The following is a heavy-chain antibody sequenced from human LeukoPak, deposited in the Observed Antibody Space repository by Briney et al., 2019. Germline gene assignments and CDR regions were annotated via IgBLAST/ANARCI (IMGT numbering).Heavy chain of an antibody. CDR2: ISSSGSTI. V-gene: IGHV3-48*03. D-gene: IGHD3-10*01. Sequence: PGGSLTLSCPASGFTFSSYEMNWVRQAPRQGLDRPSYISSSGSTIYYADSVKGRFTISRDNSKNTLYLQMNSLRAEDTAVYYCAKGGWFGELGYFDYWGQGTLVTVSS. CDR1: GFTFSSYE. J-gene: IGHJ4*02. CDR3: AKGGWFGELGYFDY.